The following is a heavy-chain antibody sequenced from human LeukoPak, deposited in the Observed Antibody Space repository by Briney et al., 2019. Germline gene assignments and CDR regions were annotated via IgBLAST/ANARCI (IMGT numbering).Heavy chain of an antibody. J-gene: IGHJ4*02. Sequence: PSQTLSLTCAVSGGSISSGGYSWSWIRQPPGKGLEWIGYIYHSGSTYYSPSLKSRVTISVDRSKNQFSLKLSSVTAADTAVYYCARGYCSSTSCYGFDYWGQGTLVTVSS. CDR2: IYHSGST. CDR1: GGSISSGGYS. D-gene: IGHD2-2*01. V-gene: IGHV4-30-2*01. CDR3: ARGYCSSTSCYGFDY.